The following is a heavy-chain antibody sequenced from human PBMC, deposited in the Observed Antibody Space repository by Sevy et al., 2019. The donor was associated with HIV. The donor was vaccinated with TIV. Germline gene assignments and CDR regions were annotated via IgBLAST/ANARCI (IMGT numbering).Heavy chain of an antibody. CDR2: IYSGGST. D-gene: IGHD3-10*01. J-gene: IGHJ6*02. V-gene: IGHV3-53*01. CDR3: AKDDGSGSPRKYYYYGMDV. CDR1: GFTVSSNY. Sequence: GGSLRLSCAASGFTVSSNYMSWVRQAPGKGLEWVSVIYSGGSTYYADSVKGRFTISRDNSKNTLYLQMNSLRAEDTAVYDGAKDDGSGSPRKYYYYGMDVWGQGTTVTVSS.